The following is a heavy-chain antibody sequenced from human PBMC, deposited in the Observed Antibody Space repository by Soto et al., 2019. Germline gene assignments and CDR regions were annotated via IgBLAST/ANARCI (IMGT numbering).Heavy chain of an antibody. V-gene: IGHV4-30-4*01. CDR3: AREGYCSSTSCYHFDY. J-gene: IGHJ4*02. CDR2: IYYSGST. CDR1: GGSISSGDYY. Sequence: PSETLSLTCTVSGGSISSGDYYWSWIRQPPGKGLEWIGYIYYSGSTYYNPSLKSRVTISVDTSKNQFSPKLSSVTAADTAVYYCAREGYCSSTSCYHFDYWGQGTLVTVSS. D-gene: IGHD2-2*01.